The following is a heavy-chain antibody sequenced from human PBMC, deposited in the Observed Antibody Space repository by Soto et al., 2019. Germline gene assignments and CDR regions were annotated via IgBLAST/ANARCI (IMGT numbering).Heavy chain of an antibody. CDR2: IYHSGST. Sequence: SETLFLTCAVSGGSISSSNWWSWVRQPPGKGLEWIGEIYHSGSTNYNPSLKSRVTISVDKSKNQFSLKLSSVTAADTAVYYCAREGYNFGPFDYWGQGALVTV. CDR3: AREGYNFGPFDY. CDR1: GGSISSSNW. V-gene: IGHV4-4*02. D-gene: IGHD5-18*01. J-gene: IGHJ4*02.